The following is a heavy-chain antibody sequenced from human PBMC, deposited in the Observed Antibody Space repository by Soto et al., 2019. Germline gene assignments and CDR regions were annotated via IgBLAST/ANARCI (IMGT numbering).Heavy chain of an antibody. V-gene: IGHV3-30-3*01. Sequence: PGGSLRLSCAASGFTFSSHAMHWVRQAPGKGLEWVAVISYDGSNKYSADSVKGRFTISRDNSKKTLYLQMNSLRGEDTAVYFCARDRRDGYKRYFEFWGQGNQVTVSS. D-gene: IGHD5-12*01. CDR1: GFTFSSHA. J-gene: IGHJ4*02. CDR3: ARDRRDGYKRYFEF. CDR2: ISYDGSNK.